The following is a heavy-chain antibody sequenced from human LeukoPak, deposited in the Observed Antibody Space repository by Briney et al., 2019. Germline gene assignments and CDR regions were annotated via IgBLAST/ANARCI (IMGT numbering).Heavy chain of an antibody. V-gene: IGHV3-48*03. CDR2: ISSSGSTI. CDR3: ARLLVYNSGGEAFDY. J-gene: IGHJ4*02. D-gene: IGHD3-10*01. Sequence: GSLRLSCAASGFTFSSYEMNWVRQAPGKGLEWVSYISSSGSTIYYADSVKGRFTISRDNAKNSLYLQMNSLRAEDTAVYYCARLLVYNSGGEAFDYWGPGTLVTVSS. CDR1: GFTFSSYE.